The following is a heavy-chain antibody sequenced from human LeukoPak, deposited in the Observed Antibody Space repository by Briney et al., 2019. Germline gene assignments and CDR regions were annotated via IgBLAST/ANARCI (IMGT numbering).Heavy chain of an antibody. CDR1: GGSISSGGYY. Sequence: SETLSLTCTVSGGSISSGGYYWSWIRQHPGKGLEWIGYIYYSGSTYYSPSLKSRVTISVDTSKNQFSLKLSSVTAADTAVYYCARADYDSSGYYPYFDYWGQGTLVTVSS. V-gene: IGHV4-31*03. CDR3: ARADYDSSGYYPYFDY. CDR2: IYYSGST. J-gene: IGHJ4*02. D-gene: IGHD3-22*01.